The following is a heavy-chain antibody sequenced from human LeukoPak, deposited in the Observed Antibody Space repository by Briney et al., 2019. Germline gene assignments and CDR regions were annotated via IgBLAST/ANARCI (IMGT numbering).Heavy chain of an antibody. CDR3: AREGGWYKYDY. CDR1: GYTFTSYG. Sequence: GASVKVSCKASGYTFTSYGISWVRQAPGQGLEWMGWINPNSGGTNYAQKFQGRVTMTRDTSISTAYMELSRLRSDDTAVYYCAREGGWYKYDYWGQGTLVTVSS. CDR2: INPNSGGT. V-gene: IGHV1-2*02. J-gene: IGHJ4*02. D-gene: IGHD6-19*01.